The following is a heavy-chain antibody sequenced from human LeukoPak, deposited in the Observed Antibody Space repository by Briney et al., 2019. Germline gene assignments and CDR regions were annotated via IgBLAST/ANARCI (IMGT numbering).Heavy chain of an antibody. Sequence: GGSLRLSCAASGFSFSTYGMHWVRQAPGKGLEWVALISYDGSNIYYADSVKGRFTISRDNSRNTLYLQVSSLRADDTAVYYCASLHDSNGHYYSYSYLDVWGKGTTVTVSS. J-gene: IGHJ6*03. CDR3: ASLHDSNGHYYSYSYLDV. D-gene: IGHD3-22*01. CDR2: ISYDGSNI. V-gene: IGHV3-30*05. CDR1: GFSFSTYG.